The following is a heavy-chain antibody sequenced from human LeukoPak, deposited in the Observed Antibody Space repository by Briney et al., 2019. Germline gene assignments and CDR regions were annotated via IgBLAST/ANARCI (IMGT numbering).Heavy chain of an antibody. CDR1: GFTFSSYG. V-gene: IGHV3-30*18. CDR2: ISYDGSNK. Sequence: GGSLRLSCAASGFTFSSYGMHWVRQAPGKGLEWVAVISYDGSNKYYADSVKGRFTISRDNSENTLYLQMNSLRAEDTAVYYCAKDYRDAFDIWGQGTMVTVSS. CDR3: AKDYRDAFDI. J-gene: IGHJ3*02.